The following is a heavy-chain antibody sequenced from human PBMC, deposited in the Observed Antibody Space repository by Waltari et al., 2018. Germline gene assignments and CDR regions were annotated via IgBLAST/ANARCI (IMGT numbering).Heavy chain of an antibody. V-gene: IGHV1-69*02. D-gene: IGHD2-21*02. CDR3: ACLKDCGGDCYPRPYNWFDP. Sequence: QVQLVQSGAEVKKPGSSVKVSCKASGGTFSSYTISWVRQAPGQGLEWMGRIIPILGIANYAQKFQGRVTITADKSTSTAYMELSSLRSEDTAVYYCACLKDCGGDCYPRPYNWFDPWGQGTLVTVSS. CDR2: IIPILGIA. CDR1: GGTFSSYT. J-gene: IGHJ5*02.